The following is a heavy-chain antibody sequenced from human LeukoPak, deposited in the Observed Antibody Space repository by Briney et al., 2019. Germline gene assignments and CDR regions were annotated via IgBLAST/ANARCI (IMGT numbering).Heavy chain of an antibody. D-gene: IGHD2-15*01. Sequence: GGSLRLSCAASGFTFSSYAMSWVRQAPGKGLEWVSAISGSGGSTYYADSVKGRFTISRDNSKNTLYLQMNSLRAEDTAVYYCAKAPGYCSGGSCYYYCYYMDVWGKGTTVTVSS. J-gene: IGHJ6*03. CDR2: ISGSGGST. CDR3: AKAPGYCSGGSCYYYCYYMDV. CDR1: GFTFSSYA. V-gene: IGHV3-23*01.